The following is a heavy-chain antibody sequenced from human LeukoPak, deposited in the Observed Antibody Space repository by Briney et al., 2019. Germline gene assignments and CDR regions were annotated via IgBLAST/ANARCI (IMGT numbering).Heavy chain of an antibody. J-gene: IGHJ5*02. CDR2: IYYSGST. Sequence: SETLSLTCTVSGGSISSGDYYWSWIRQPPGKGLEWIGYIYYSGSTYYNPSLKSRVTISVDTSKNQSSLKLSSVTAADTVVYYCARTIFGVVIKSWFDPWGQGTLVTVSS. CDR3: ARTIFGVVIKSWFDP. D-gene: IGHD3-3*01. CDR1: GGSISSGDYY. V-gene: IGHV4-30-4*08.